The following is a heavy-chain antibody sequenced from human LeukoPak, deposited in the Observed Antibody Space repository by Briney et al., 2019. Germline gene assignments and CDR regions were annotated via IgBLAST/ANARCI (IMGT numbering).Heavy chain of an antibody. J-gene: IGHJ3*02. CDR1: GGFLTTHY. V-gene: IGHV4-4*07. D-gene: IGHD2-2*01. Sequence: SETLSLTCTVSGGFLTTHYWAWVRQPAGRGLGWIGRVHSTGSTNYSPYFESRVPMSVDTSKNQLSLRLTSVTVADSAMYYCARYCNSASCSDFKGAFDIWGHGTMVTVSS. CDR3: ARYCNSASCSDFKGAFDI. CDR2: VHSTGST.